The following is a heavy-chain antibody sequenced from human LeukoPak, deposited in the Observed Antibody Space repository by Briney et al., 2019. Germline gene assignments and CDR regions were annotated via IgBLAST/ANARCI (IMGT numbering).Heavy chain of an antibody. D-gene: IGHD5-18*01. Sequence: SETLSLTCTVSGGSISSYYWSWIRQPPGKGLEWLGYIYYSGSTNYNPSLKSRVTISVDTSKNQFSLKLSSVTAADTAVYYRARLGGYSSDLDYWGQGTLVTVSS. CDR1: GGSISSYY. J-gene: IGHJ4*02. V-gene: IGHV4-59*01. CDR3: ARLGGYSSDLDY. CDR2: IYYSGST.